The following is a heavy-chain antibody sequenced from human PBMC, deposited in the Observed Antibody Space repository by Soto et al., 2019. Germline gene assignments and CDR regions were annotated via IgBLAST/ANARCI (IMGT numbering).Heavy chain of an antibody. CDR2: ISSSSSYT. V-gene: IGHV3-11*06. CDR1: GFTFSDYY. D-gene: IGHD1-26*01. CDR3: ASNGAISGSSYYYYYYGMDV. Sequence: VGSLRLSCAASGFTFSDYYMSWIRQAPGKGLEWVSYISSSSSYTNYADSVKGRFTISRDNAKNSLYLQMNSLRAEDTAVYYCASNGAISGSSYYYYYYGMDVWGQGTTVTVSS. J-gene: IGHJ6*02.